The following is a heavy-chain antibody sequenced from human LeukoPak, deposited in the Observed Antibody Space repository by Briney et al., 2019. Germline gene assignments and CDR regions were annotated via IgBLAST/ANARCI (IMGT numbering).Heavy chain of an antibody. CDR1: GFTFSDFW. CDR3: AKDQAGDYAAFDY. V-gene: IGHV3-7*01. D-gene: IGHD4-17*01. Sequence: GGSLRLSCAASGFTFSDFWMSWVRQAPGKGLEWVANIKKDGSDKYYVDSVKGRFTISRDNSKNTLYLQMNSLRAEDTAVYYCAKDQAGDYAAFDYWGQGTLVTVSS. CDR2: IKKDGSDK. J-gene: IGHJ4*02.